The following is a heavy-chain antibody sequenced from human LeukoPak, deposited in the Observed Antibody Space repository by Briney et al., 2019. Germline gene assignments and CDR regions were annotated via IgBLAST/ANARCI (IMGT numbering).Heavy chain of an antibody. CDR1: GDSISSNYW. V-gene: IGHV4-4*02. D-gene: IGHD3-9*01. CDR3: ARDVFPYYGLLPGPNEAFDI. CDR2: IFHTGST. J-gene: IGHJ3*02. Sequence: SETLFLTCTVSGDSISSNYWWTWVRQPPGKGLEWIGEIFHTGSTNYNPSLKSRVTISVDKSTNLFSLNLTSVSAADTAVYYCARDVFPYYGLLPGPNEAFDIWGQGTRVTVSS.